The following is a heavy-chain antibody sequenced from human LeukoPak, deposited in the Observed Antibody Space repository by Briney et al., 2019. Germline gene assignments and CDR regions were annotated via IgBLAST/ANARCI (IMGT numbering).Heavy chain of an antibody. D-gene: IGHD6-19*01. Sequence: GGSLRLSCAASGFTFSNNAMSWARQAPGKGLEWVSAISSSGGGTYYADSVKGRFTISRDNSKNTLSLHMNSLRANDTAVYYCAKGSSGWYHYGMDVCGQGTTVTVSS. CDR2: ISSSGGGT. CDR3: AKGSSGWYHYGMDV. J-gene: IGHJ6*02. V-gene: IGHV3-23*01. CDR1: GFTFSNNA.